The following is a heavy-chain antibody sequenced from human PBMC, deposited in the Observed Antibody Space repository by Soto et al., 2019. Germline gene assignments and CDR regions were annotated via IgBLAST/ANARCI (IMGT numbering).Heavy chain of an antibody. J-gene: IGHJ4*02. CDR2: IYYSGST. D-gene: IGHD3-10*01. Sequence: SETLSLTCTVAGGSISCYYWSWIRQPPGKGLEWIGYIYYSGSTNYNPSLKSRVTISVDTSKNQFSLKLSSVTAADTAVYYCARGNYYGSGSYSTIDYWGQGTLVTVSS. V-gene: IGHV4-59*01. CDR3: ARGNYYGSGSYSTIDY. CDR1: GGSISCYY.